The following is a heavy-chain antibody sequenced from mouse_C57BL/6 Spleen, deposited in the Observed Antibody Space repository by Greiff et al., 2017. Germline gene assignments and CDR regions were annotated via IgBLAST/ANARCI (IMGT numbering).Heavy chain of an antibody. Sequence: QVQLKESGAELVRPGASVKLSCKASGYTFTDYYINWVKQRPGQGLEWIARIYPGSGNTYYNEKFKGKATLTAEKSSSTAYMQLSSLTSEDSAVYFCARGFAYWGQGTLVTVSA. CDR3: ARGFAY. CDR1: GYTFTDYY. CDR2: IYPGSGNT. V-gene: IGHV1-76*01. J-gene: IGHJ3*01.